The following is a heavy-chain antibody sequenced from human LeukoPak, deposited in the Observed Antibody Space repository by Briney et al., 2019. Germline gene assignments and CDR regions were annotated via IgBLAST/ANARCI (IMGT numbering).Heavy chain of an antibody. V-gene: IGHV3-23*01. D-gene: IGHD1-20*01. CDR1: GFTFSSYA. CDR3: AKDPAPYNWNANWFDP. J-gene: IGHJ5*02. CDR2: ISGSGGST. Sequence: GGSLRLSCAASGFTFSSYAMSWVRQAPGKGLEWVSAISGSGGSTYYADSVKGRFTISRDNSKNTLYLQMNSLRAEDTAVYYCAKDPAPYNWNANWFDPWGQGTLVTVSS.